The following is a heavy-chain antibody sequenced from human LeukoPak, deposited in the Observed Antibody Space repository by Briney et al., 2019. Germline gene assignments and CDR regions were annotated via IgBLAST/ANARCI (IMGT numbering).Heavy chain of an antibody. CDR1: GFTVSSNY. Sequence: PPGGSLRLSCAASGFTVSSNYMSWVRQVPGKGLEWVANIKKDGSETYYVDSVKGRFTISRDNAKNSLYLQMNSLRAEDTAMYYCARGRYSGTTYYFDYWGQGTLVTVSS. CDR3: ARGRYSGTTYYFDY. V-gene: IGHV3-7*03. D-gene: IGHD5-12*01. CDR2: IKKDGSET. J-gene: IGHJ4*02.